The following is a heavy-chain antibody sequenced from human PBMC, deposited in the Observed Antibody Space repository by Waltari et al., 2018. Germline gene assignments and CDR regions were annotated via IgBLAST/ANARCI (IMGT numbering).Heavy chain of an antibody. CDR2: IKKDGTYK. CDR3: ARWSRSLWL. Sequence: EVQLVESGGNLVQPGGSLRLSCAASGFTFGSDWMSWVRQAPGKGLELVATIKKDGTYKYYVDSVKGRFTVSRDNAKKSLHLQMNSLRAEYTAVYYCARWSRSLWLGGQGTLVTVSS. CDR1: GFTFGSDW. V-gene: IGHV3-7*01. D-gene: IGHD3-10*01. J-gene: IGHJ4*02.